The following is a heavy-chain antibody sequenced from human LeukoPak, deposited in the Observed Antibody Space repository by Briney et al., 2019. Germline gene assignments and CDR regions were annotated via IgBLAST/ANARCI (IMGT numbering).Heavy chain of an antibody. J-gene: IGHJ4*02. Sequence: SETLSLTCTVSGGSISSGGYYWSWIRQHPGKGLEWIGYIYYSGSTYYNPSLKSRVTISVDTSKNQFSLKLSSVTAADTAVYYCARCITMVWGVIITVYYFDYWGQGTLVTVSS. CDR2: IYYSGST. CDR3: ARCITMVWGVIITVYYFDY. CDR1: GGSISSGGYY. V-gene: IGHV4-31*03. D-gene: IGHD3-10*01.